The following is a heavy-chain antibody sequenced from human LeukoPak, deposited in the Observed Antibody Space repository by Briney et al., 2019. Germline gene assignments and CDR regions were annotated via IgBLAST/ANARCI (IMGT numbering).Heavy chain of an antibody. CDR2: IYLGDSDT. Sequence: GESLKISCKVSGYSFTNYWIAWVRQMPGKGLEWMGIIYLGDSDTRYSPSFQGQVTISADKSISTAYLQWSSLRASDTAMYYCARSLGGDRRGNFDYWGQGTLVTVSS. CDR3: ARSLGGDRRGNFDY. J-gene: IGHJ4*02. V-gene: IGHV5-51*01. CDR1: GYSFTNYW. D-gene: IGHD2-21*02.